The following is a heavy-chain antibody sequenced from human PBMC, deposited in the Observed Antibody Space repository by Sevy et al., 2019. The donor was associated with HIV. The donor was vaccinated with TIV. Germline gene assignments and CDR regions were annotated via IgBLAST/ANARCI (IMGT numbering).Heavy chain of an antibody. J-gene: IGHJ4*02. CDR3: ARALGSSSWYGGYYFDY. Sequence: SQTLSLTCAISGDSVSSNSAAWNWIRQSPSRGLEWLGRTYYRSQWYNDYAVSVKSRITINPDTSKNQFSLQLNSVTPEDTAVYYCARALGSSSWYGGYYFDYWGQGTLVTVSS. CDR1: GDSVSSNSAA. D-gene: IGHD6-13*01. CDR2: TYYRSQWYN. V-gene: IGHV6-1*01.